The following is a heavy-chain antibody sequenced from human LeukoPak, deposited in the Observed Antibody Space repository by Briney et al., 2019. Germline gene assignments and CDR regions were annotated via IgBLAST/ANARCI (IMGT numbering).Heavy chain of an antibody. Sequence: SETLSLTCTVSDCSISSGDYWGWIRQPPGKGLEWIGSIYHSGTTYYTPSLKSRVTISVDTSKNQFSLKLSSVTAADTAVYYCARGWSILRGGDWFDPWGQGTLVTISS. CDR1: DCSISSGDY. V-gene: IGHV4-38-2*02. J-gene: IGHJ5*02. D-gene: IGHD3-3*02. CDR2: IYHSGTT. CDR3: ARGWSILRGGDWFDP.